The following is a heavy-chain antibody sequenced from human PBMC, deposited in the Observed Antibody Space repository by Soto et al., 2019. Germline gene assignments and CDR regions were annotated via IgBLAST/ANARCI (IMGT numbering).Heavy chain of an antibody. CDR2: INHSGST. J-gene: IGHJ4*02. CDR1: GGSFSGYY. V-gene: IGHV4-34*01. CDR3: ARWQPLYNWNYFSFDY. D-gene: IGHD1-7*01. Sequence: PSETLSLTCAVYGGSFSGYYWSWIRQPPGKGLEWIGEINHSGSTNYNPSLKSRVTISVDTSKNQFSLKLSSVTAADTAVYYCARWQPLYNWNYFSFDYWGQGTLVTVSS.